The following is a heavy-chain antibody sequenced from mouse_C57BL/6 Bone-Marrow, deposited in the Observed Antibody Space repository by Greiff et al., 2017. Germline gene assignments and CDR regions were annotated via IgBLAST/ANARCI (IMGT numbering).Heavy chain of an antibody. V-gene: IGHV5-4*03. J-gene: IGHJ3*01. CDR1: GFTFSSYA. CDR2: ISDGGSYT. Sequence: EVKLVESGGGLVKPGGSLKLSCAASGFTFSSYAMSWVRQTPEQRLEWVATISDGGSYTYYPDNVKGRFTFSRDNAKNNLYLQMSHLKSEDTAMYYCALIRWLPFAYWGQGTLVTVSA. D-gene: IGHD2-3*01. CDR3: ALIRWLPFAY.